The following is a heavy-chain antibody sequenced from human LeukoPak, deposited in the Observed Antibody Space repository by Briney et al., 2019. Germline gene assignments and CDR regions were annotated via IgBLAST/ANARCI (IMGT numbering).Heavy chain of an antibody. CDR1: GYTFGSYW. V-gene: IGHV3-74*01. J-gene: IGHJ4*02. CDR2: INNDGSST. CDR3: VRDDGGEHL. Sequence: GGSLRLSCAASGYTFGSYWMYWVRQAPGKGLVWVSRINNDGSSTIYADSVKGRFTISRDNAKNTLYLQMNSLRDNDTAVYYCVRDDGGEHLWGQGTLVTVSS. D-gene: IGHD3-16*01.